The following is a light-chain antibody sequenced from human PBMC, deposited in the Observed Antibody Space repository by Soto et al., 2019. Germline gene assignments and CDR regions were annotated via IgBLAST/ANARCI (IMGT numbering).Light chain of an antibody. Sequence: QSVLTQPPSASGTPGQRVTISCSGSSSNIGSNYVYWYQQLPGTAPKLLIYSNNQRPSGVPDRFSGSKSGTSASLAISGLRSEDEADHYCAAWDDSLSGYVFGTGTKVTVL. J-gene: IGLJ1*01. CDR3: AAWDDSLSGYV. CDR1: SSNIGSNY. V-gene: IGLV1-47*02. CDR2: SNN.